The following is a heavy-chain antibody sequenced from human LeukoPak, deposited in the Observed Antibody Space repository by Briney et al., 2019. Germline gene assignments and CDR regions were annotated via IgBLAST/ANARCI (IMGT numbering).Heavy chain of an antibody. CDR2: MNPSGGTT. D-gene: IGHD6-6*01. Sequence: ASAKVSCKASGSTFTTYFMHWVRQAPGQGLEWMGMMNPSGGTTSYAQKFQGRVTMTSDTSTNTVYMELSSLRSEDTAVYYCASGGIHYSSYDYWGQGTLVTVSS. CDR3: ASGGIHYSSYDY. J-gene: IGHJ4*02. CDR1: GSTFTTYF. V-gene: IGHV1-46*01.